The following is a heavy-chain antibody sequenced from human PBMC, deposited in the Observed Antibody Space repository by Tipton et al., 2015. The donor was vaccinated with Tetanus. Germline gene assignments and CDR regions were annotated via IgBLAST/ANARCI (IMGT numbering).Heavy chain of an antibody. D-gene: IGHD6-6*01. Sequence: TLSLTCTVSGGSVNSGTYYWSWIRQPPGKGLVWIGCIYYSGSTNYNPSLKSRVTISVDTSKNQFSLKLSSVTAADTAVYYCARDHTRYSGSSVATFDIWGQGTMVTVSS. CDR2: IYYSGST. CDR3: ARDHTRYSGSSVATFDI. J-gene: IGHJ3*02. V-gene: IGHV4-61*01. CDR1: GGSVNSGTYY.